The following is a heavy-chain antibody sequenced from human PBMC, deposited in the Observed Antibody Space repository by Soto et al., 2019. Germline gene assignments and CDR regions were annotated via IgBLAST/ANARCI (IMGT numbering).Heavy chain of an antibody. CDR1: GGSISTRSYY. CDR2: IYYSGNT. CDR3: YADPNAVMDV. Sequence: PSETLSLACTVSGGSISTRSYYWGWIRQPPGKGLQWIASIYYSGNTYYNPSLKSRVTVSVDTSKNQFSLKLSSVTAADTAVYYCYADPNAVMDVWGQGTTVTGSS. V-gene: IGHV4-39*01. J-gene: IGHJ6*02.